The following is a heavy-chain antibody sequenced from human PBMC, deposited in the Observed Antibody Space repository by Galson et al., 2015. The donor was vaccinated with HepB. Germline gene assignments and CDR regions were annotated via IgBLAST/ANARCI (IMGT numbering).Heavy chain of an antibody. Sequence: ETLSLTCTVSGYSISSGYYWGWLRQPPGKGLEWIGSIYHSGSTYYNPSLKSRVTISVDTSKNQFSLKLSSVTAADTAVYYCARDGTYYYDSSGYYSNYYCGMDVWGQGTTVTVSS. V-gene: IGHV4-38-2*02. CDR1: GYSISSGYY. CDR3: ARDGTYYYDSSGYYSNYYCGMDV. CDR2: IYHSGST. D-gene: IGHD3-22*01. J-gene: IGHJ6*02.